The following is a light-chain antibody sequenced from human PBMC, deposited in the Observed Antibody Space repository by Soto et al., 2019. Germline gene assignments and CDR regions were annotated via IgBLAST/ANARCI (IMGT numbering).Light chain of an antibody. CDR3: QQRGNWPPT. J-gene: IGKJ3*01. V-gene: IGKV3-11*01. CDR2: DAS. Sequence: EIVLTQSPATLSLSPGERATLSCRASQSVSSFLAWYQQKPGQPPRLLIYDASNRATGITGRFSGSGSGTDFTLTISSLEPEDFAAYYCQQRGNWPPTFGPGTKVDI. CDR1: QSVSSF.